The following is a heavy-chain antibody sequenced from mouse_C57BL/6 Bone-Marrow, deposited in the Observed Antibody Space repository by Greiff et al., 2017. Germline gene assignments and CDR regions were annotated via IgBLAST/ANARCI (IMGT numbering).Heavy chain of an antibody. Sequence: QVQLQQPGAELVKPGASVKMSCKASGYTFTSYWLTWVKQRPGQGLEWIGDIYPGSGSTNYNEKFKSKATLTVDTSSSTAYMQRSSLTSEDSAVYYCARPDYSNYWYFDVWGTGTTVSVSS. J-gene: IGHJ1*03. CDR3: ARPDYSNYWYFDV. D-gene: IGHD2-5*01. CDR2: IYPGSGST. CDR1: GYTFTSYW. V-gene: IGHV1-55*01.